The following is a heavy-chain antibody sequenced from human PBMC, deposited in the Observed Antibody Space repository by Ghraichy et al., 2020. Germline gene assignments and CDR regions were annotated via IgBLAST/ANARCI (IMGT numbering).Heavy chain of an antibody. D-gene: IGHD3-10*01. CDR1: GGSISGYY. Sequence: SETLSLTCTVSGGSISGYYWSWIRQPPGKGLEWIGYISASGSTNYNPSLKSRVTISVDTSKNQFSLKLSSVTAADTAVYYCARIIGGYYLAYWGQGTLVTVSS. CDR3: ARIIGGYYLAY. V-gene: IGHV4-4*09. CDR2: ISASGST. J-gene: IGHJ4*02.